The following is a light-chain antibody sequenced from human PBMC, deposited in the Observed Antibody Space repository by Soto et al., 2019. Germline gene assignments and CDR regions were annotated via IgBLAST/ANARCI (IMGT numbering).Light chain of an antibody. CDR3: QQYNNWPGT. V-gene: IGKV3-15*01. Sequence: IVLTQSPDTLSLSPWERATLSCRASQSVRDTYLAWYQQKPGQAPSLLIYGASTRATGIPARFSGSGSGTEFTLTISSLQSEDFAVYYCQQYNNWPGTFGQGTKVDIK. J-gene: IGKJ1*01. CDR2: GAS. CDR1: QSVRDTY.